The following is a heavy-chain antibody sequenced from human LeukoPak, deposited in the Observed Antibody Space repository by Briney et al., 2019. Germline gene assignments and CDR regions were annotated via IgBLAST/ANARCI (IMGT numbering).Heavy chain of an antibody. CDR3: ARPPQYYYSSKKYYFDY. D-gene: IGHD3-10*01. V-gene: IGHV5-51*01. J-gene: IGHJ4*02. CDR1: GYSFTSHW. Sequence: GESLKISCKGSGYSFTSHWIAWVRQVPGKGLEWMGIIYPDDSDTRYNPSFQGQATISADKSISTAYLQWSSLKASDTAIYYCARPPQYYYSSKKYYFDYWGQGTLVTVSS. CDR2: IYPDDSDT.